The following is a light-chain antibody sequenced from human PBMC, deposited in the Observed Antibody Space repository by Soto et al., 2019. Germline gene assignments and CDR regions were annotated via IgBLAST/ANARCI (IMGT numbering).Light chain of an antibody. Sequence: EIVLAQFTATLSLAPGEGASRSCRGSQIVCSYVALYQQNPGQAPRLLIYDASNRAPGIPARFSGSGSGTDFTLTIRSLDPEDFAVYYCQQRSNLPPGITFGPGTKVDIK. CDR3: QQRSNLPPGIT. CDR2: DAS. V-gene: IGKV3-11*01. CDR1: QIVCSY. J-gene: IGKJ3*01.